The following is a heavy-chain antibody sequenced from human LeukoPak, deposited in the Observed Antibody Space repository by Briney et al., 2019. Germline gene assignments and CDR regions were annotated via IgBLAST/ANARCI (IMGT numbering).Heavy chain of an antibody. CDR1: GFTFSSYG. Sequence: GGSLRLSCAASGFTFSSYGMHWVRQAPGKGLEWVAVIWYDGSNKYYADSVKGRFTISRDNSKNTLYLQMNSLRAEDTAVYYCARKKAYYDSSGYLGYWGQGTLVTVSS. V-gene: IGHV3-33*01. D-gene: IGHD3-22*01. CDR3: ARKKAYYDSSGYLGY. CDR2: IWYDGSNK. J-gene: IGHJ4*02.